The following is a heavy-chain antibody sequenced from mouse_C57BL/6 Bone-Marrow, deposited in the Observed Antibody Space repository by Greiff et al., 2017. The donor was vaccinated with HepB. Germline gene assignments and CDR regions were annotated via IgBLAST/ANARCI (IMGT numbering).Heavy chain of an antibody. CDR1: GYTFTSYW. V-gene: IGHV1-64*01. J-gene: IGHJ4*01. CDR3: ARYPPEGDYAMDY. CDR2: IHPNSGST. Sequence: QVQLQQSGAELVKPGASVKLSCKASGYTFTSYWMHWVKQRPGQGLEWIGMIHPNSGSTNYNEKFKSKATLTVDKSSSTAYMQLSSLTSEDSAVYYCARYPPEGDYAMDYWGQGTSVTVSS.